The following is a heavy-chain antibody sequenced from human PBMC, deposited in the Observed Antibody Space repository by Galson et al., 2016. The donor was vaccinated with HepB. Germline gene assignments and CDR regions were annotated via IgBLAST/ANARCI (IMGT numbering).Heavy chain of an antibody. Sequence: CAISGDSVSRNSAAWNWIRQSPSRGLEWLGRTYYRSKWYNDYAVSLKSRITITPDTSKNQFSLQLKSVTPEDTAVSCCARGSNSFDDWGQGTLVSVSS. V-gene: IGHV6-1*01. CDR1: GDSVSRNSAA. CDR2: TYYRSKWYN. CDR3: ARGSNSFDD. J-gene: IGHJ4*02.